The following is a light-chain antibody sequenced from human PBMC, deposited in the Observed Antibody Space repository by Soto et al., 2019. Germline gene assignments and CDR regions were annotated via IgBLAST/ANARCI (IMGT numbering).Light chain of an antibody. V-gene: IGLV4-69*01. J-gene: IGLJ2*01. CDR1: SGHSSYA. CDR3: QTSDTGINVV. Sequence: QLVLTQSPSASASLGASVNLTCILSSGHSSYAIAWHQQQPEKGPRYLMNLNSDGSHSKGDGIPDRCSGSSSGTERYLPISNLQSEDEDDYYSQTSDTGINVVFGGGTKLTVL. CDR2: LNSDGSH.